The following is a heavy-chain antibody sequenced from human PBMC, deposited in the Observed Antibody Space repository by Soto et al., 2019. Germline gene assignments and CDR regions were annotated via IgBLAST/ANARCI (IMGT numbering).Heavy chain of an antibody. D-gene: IGHD6-13*01. V-gene: IGHV4-61*01. J-gene: IGHJ6*02. CDR2: IYYSGST. Sequence: QVQLQESGPGLVKPSETLSLTCTVSGGSVSSGSYYWSWIRQPPGKGLEWIGYIYYSGSTNYNPSPKSRVTISVDTSKNQFSLKLSSVTAADTAVYYCARQGKQQSESYYYGMDVWGQGTTVTVSS. CDR1: GGSVSSGSYY. CDR3: ARQGKQQSESYYYGMDV.